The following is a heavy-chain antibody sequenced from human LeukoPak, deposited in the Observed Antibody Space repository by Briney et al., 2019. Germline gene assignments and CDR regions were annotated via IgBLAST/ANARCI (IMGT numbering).Heavy chain of an antibody. V-gene: IGHV3-23*01. J-gene: IGHJ1*01. CDR1: GFTFSSYA. CDR3: AREFGLITSH. Sequence: GGSLRLSCAASGFTFSSYAMSWVRQAPGKGLEWVSSISDNGGSTYSADSVKGRFTISRDDFKNTLYLQMNSLRAEDTAVYYCAREFGLITSHWGQGTLVTVSS. D-gene: IGHD3/OR15-3a*01. CDR2: ISDNGGST.